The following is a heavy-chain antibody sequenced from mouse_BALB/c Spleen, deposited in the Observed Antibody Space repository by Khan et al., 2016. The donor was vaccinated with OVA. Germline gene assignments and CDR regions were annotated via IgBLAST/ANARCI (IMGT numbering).Heavy chain of an antibody. CDR3: ARLERYGQLAN. J-gene: IGHJ3*01. V-gene: IGHV4-2*02. D-gene: IGHD2-14*01. CDR2: INPGSSTK. CDR1: GFDFSRNW. Sequence: EVKLLESGGGLVQPGGSLILSCAASGFDFSRNWMSWARQAPGKGQEWIGEINPGSSTKNYTPSLKDKFIISRDNAKNTQYLQMRKVRSEDTALYYCARLERYGQLANWGQGTLVTVSA.